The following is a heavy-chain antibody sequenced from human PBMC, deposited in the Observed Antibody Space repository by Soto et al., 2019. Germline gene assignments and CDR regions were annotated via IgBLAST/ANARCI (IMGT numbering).Heavy chain of an antibody. CDR3: ATEGIFGGDPEPH. D-gene: IGHD3-3*01. J-gene: IGHJ4*02. V-gene: IGHV3-30-3*01. CDR1: GFTFSSYA. CDR2: ISYDGSNK. Sequence: GGSLILSSAASGFTFSSYAMHWVRKVPGKGLEWVAVISYDGSNKYYADSVKGRFTISRDNSKNTLYLQMNSLRAEDTAVYYCATEGIFGGDPEPHWGQGTLVTVSS.